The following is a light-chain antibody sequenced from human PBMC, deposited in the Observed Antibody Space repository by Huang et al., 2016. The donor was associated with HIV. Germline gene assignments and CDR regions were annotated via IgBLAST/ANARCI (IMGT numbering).Light chain of an antibody. Sequence: DIVLTQSPGTLSLSPRGRAALSCRSRQNITNNFLAWYQQRSGQTPRLLIYGASNRAMGIPDRVSGSGSGTDFTLIISRLEPQDSAVYYCQQYLSSPLTFGGGTNVEIK. CDR3: QQYLSSPLT. CDR1: QNITNNF. CDR2: GAS. V-gene: IGKV3-20*01. J-gene: IGKJ4*01.